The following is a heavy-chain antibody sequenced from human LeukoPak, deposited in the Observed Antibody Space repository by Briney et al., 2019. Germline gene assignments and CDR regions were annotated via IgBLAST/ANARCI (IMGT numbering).Heavy chain of an antibody. CDR2: IFAADNT. CDR1: GLTVSSKY. D-gene: IGHD3-10*01. V-gene: IGHV3-66*01. J-gene: IGHJ4*02. CDR3: ARGGWLGSNYHPIDY. Sequence: GGSLRLSCAASGLTVSSKYMNWVRQAPGKGLEWVSVIFAADNTDYADSVKGRFIISRDNSKNTLYLQMNSLRAEDTAVYYCARGGWLGSNYHPIDYWGQGTLVTVSS.